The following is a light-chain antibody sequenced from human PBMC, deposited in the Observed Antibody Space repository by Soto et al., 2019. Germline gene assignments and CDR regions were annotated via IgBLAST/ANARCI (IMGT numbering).Light chain of an antibody. CDR1: QSISSY. CDR2: AAS. V-gene: IGKV1-39*01. Sequence: TQMNQAPSSLSASVGDCSAITCRSSQSISSYLNWYQQKPGKAPKLLIYAASSLQSGVPSRFSGSGSGTDFTLTISSLQPEDFATYYCQQSYSTSITFGQGTRLEIK. J-gene: IGKJ5*01. CDR3: QQSYSTSIT.